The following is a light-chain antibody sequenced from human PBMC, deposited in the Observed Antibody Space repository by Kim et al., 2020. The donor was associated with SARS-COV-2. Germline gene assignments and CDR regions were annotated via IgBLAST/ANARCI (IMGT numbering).Light chain of an antibody. CDR3: QQYGISPFT. CDR1: QTVSSNY. Sequence: EIVLTQSPGTLSLSPGERATLSCRASQTVSSNYLAWYQQKPGQAPRLLIYGASSRATSIPDRFSGSGSGTDFTLTISRLEPEDFVVYYCQQYGISPFTFGGGTKVDIK. J-gene: IGKJ4*01. V-gene: IGKV3-20*01. CDR2: GAS.